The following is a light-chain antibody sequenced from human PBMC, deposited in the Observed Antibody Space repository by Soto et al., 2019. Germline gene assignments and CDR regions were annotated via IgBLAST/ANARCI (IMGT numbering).Light chain of an antibody. V-gene: IGLV2-23*03. CDR1: SSDVGSYNL. Sequence: QSALTQPASVSGSPGQSITISCTGTSSDVGSYNLVSWYQQHPGKAPKLMIYEGSKRPSGVSNRFSGSKSGNTASLTISGLQAEDEADYSCCSYAGSSTFLYVFGTGTKLTVL. J-gene: IGLJ1*01. CDR2: EGS. CDR3: CSYAGSSTFLYV.